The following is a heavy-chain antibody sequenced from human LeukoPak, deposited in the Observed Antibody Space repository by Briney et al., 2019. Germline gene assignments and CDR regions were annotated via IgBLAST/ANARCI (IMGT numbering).Heavy chain of an antibody. J-gene: IGHJ4*02. CDR3: ACVRGGFNFAY. CDR2: ISTSSSYT. D-gene: IGHD3-10*02. Sequence: GGSLRLSCAASGCTFSDYYMSWIRQAPGKGLEWVAYISTSSSYTSYADSVKGRFTFSRDYAKNLLYLQMNSLRVEDTAVYYCACVRGGFNFAYWGQGTLVTVSS. V-gene: IGHV3-11*03. CDR1: GCTFSDYY.